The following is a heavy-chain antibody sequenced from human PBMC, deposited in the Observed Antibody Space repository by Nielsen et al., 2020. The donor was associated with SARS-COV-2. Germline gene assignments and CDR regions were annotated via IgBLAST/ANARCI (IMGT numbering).Heavy chain of an antibody. V-gene: IGHV1-18*04. D-gene: IGHD2-2*01. J-gene: IGHJ5*01. CDR1: GYTFTNYG. Sequence: ASVKVSCKASGYTFTNYGISWVRQAPGQGLEWLGWISGHNGDTYYAQKVQDRLTLTADSSTSTAFLELTSLTSDDTAVYYCARYSTGWFSGLYWFDSWGQGTLVTVST. CDR2: ISGHNGDT. CDR3: ARYSTGWFSGLYWFDS.